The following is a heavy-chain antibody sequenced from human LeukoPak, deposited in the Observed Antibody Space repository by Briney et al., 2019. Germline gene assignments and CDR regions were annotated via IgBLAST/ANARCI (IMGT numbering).Heavy chain of an antibody. CDR2: IKQDGSEK. CDR3: ARDPESRYCTNGVCYKLFYYFDY. CDR1: GGSFSGYY. J-gene: IGHJ4*02. V-gene: IGHV3-7*01. Sequence: ETLSLTCAVYGGSFSGYYWSWIRQPPGKGLEWVANIKQDGSEKYYVDSVKGRFTISRDNAKNSLYLQMNSLRAEDTAVYYCARDPESRYCTNGVCYKLFYYFDYWGQGTLVTVSS. D-gene: IGHD2-8*01.